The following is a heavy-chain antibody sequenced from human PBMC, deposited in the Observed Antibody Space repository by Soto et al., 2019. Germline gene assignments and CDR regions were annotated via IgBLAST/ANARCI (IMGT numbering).Heavy chain of an antibody. CDR2: ISAYNGNT. CDR1: GYTFTSYG. Sequence: PVKVSCKASGYTFTSYGISWVRQAHGQGLEWMGWISAYNGNTNYAQKFQGRVSMTIDTSTTTAYMELRSLTSDDTAVYYCAKNGQPPYYYYGLDVWGQGTPVTVSS. CDR3: AKNGQPPYYYYGLDV. J-gene: IGHJ6*02. V-gene: IGHV1-18*01. D-gene: IGHD2-8*01.